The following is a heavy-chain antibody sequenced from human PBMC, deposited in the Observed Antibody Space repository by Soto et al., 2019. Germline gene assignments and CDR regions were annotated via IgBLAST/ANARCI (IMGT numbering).Heavy chain of an antibody. CDR2: IYYSGST. J-gene: IGHJ4*02. Sequence: SETLSLTCTVSGGCIKRYYWSWVRQPPGKGLEWIGYIYYSGSTNYNPSLKSRVTISVDTSKNQFSLKRSSLTAADTAVFYCAGQYGGNFGYSGQGTLVTVSS. D-gene: IGHD4-17*01. V-gene: IGHV4-59*01. CDR3: AGQYGGNFGY. CDR1: GGCIKRYY.